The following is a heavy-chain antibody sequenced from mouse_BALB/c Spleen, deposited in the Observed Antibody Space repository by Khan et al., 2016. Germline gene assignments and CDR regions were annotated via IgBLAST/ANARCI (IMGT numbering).Heavy chain of an antibody. CDR3: ARGTPFAN. CDR2: IYPGDGDT. CDR1: GFAFSSYW. J-gene: IGHJ3*01. V-gene: IGHV1-80*01. Sequence: QVQLQQSGAELVRPGSSVKISCKASGFAFSSYWMNWVKQRPGQGLEWIGQIYPGDGDTNYNGKFKGKATLTADKSSSTAYMQLSSLTSEDSAVYFCARGTPFANWCKGTLVTVSA. D-gene: IGHD2-14*01.